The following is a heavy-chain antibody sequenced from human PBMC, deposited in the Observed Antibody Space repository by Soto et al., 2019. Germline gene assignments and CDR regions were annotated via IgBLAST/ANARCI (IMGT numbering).Heavy chain of an antibody. Sequence: PSETLSLTCTVSGGSISSGDYYWSWIRQPPGKGLEWIGYIYYSGSTYYNPSLKSRVTISVDTSKNQFSLKLSSVTAADTAVYYCARGGLYDILTGYYSPFDYWGEGTLVTVSS. V-gene: IGHV4-30-4*01. CDR1: GGSISSGDYY. CDR3: ARGGLYDILTGYYSPFDY. D-gene: IGHD3-9*01. CDR2: IYYSGST. J-gene: IGHJ4*02.